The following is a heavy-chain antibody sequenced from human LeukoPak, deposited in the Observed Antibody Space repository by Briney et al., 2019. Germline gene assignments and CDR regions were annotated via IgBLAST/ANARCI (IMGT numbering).Heavy chain of an antibody. CDR1: GGTFSSYA. Sequence: SVKVSCKASGGTFSSYAISWVRQALGQGLEWMGGIIPIFGTANYAQKFQGRVTITADESTSTAYMELSSLRSEDTAVYYSARGWSGDDILYYFDYWGQGTLVTVSS. CDR3: ARGWSGDDILYYFDY. CDR2: IIPIFGTA. V-gene: IGHV1-69*13. J-gene: IGHJ4*02. D-gene: IGHD3-9*01.